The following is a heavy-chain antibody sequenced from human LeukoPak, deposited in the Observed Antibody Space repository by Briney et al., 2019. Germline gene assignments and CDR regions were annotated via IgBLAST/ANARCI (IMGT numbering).Heavy chain of an antibody. V-gene: IGHV4-4*07. CDR1: GGSISSYH. Sequence: SETLSPTCTVSGGSISSYHWSWIRQPAGKGLEWIGRIYSSGSTNYNPSLKSRVTMSVDTSKNQFSLKLSSVTAADTAVYYCARGAASSAFDIWGQGTMVTVSS. J-gene: IGHJ3*02. CDR3: ARGAASSAFDI. D-gene: IGHD3-16*01. CDR2: IYSSGST.